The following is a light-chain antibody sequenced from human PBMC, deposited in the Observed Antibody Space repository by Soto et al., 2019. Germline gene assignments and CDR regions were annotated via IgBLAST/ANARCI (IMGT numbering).Light chain of an antibody. J-gene: IGKJ1*01. CDR3: QQYNNWPQT. V-gene: IGKV3-15*01. CDR2: GPT. CDR1: QSVATN. Sequence: EAVLTQSPATLSVSPGERATLSCRASQSVATNVAWYQQRPGQAPRLLIYGPTKRAIGLPARFSGSGSGTEFTLTITSLQSEDFALYYCQQYNNWPQTFGQGTKVEIQ.